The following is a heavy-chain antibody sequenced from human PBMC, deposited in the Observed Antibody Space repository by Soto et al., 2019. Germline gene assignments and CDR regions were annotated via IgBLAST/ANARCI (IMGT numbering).Heavy chain of an antibody. CDR1: GFTFSSYS. CDR2: INYKSHI. CDR3: ARDLIYAGYYYYMDV. V-gene: IGHV3-21*01. J-gene: IGHJ6*03. D-gene: IGHD3-10*01. Sequence: EVQLVESGGGLVKPGGSLRLSCAASGFTFSSYSMNWVRQAPGKGLEWVSSINYKSHIDYADSVKGRFTISRDNAKNSRYLQMNSLRAEDTAVYFCARDLIYAGYYYYMDVWGTGTTVTVSS.